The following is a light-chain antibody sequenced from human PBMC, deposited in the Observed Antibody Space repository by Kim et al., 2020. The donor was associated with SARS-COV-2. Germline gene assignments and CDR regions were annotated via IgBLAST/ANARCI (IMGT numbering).Light chain of an antibody. CDR2: GAS. Sequence: ASVGDRVTITCRESQVIGNDLGCYQQNPGRAPKRLIYGASNLQSGVPSRFSGSGSETEFTLTINSLQPEDFATYFCLQHRTYPITVGQGTRLEIK. J-gene: IGKJ5*01. V-gene: IGKV1-17*01. CDR1: QVIGND. CDR3: LQHRTYPIT.